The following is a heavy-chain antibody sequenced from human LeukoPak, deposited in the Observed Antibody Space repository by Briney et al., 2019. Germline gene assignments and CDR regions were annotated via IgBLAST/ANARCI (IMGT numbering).Heavy chain of an antibody. CDR1: GYTFTSYG. V-gene: IGHV1-18*01. Sequence: ASVKVSCKASGYTFTSYGISWVRQAPGQGLEWMGWITDYSGNTNYAQKFQGRVTMTTDTSTSTAYMELRSLRSDDTAVYYCARAPPGEYSYYFDYWGQGTLVTVSS. CDR2: ITDYSGNT. J-gene: IGHJ4*02. CDR3: ARAPPGEYSYYFDY. D-gene: IGHD3-10*01.